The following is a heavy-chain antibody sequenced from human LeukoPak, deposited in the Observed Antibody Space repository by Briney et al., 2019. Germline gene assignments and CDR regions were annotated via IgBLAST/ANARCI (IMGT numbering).Heavy chain of an antibody. V-gene: IGHV3-11*01. CDR3: AKLPYYDSSGSDY. J-gene: IGHJ4*02. D-gene: IGHD3-22*01. Sequence: GGSLRLSCAASGFTFSDYYMSWIRQAPGKGLEWVSYISSSGSTIYYADSVKGRFTISRDNAKNSLYLQMNSLRAEDTAVYYCAKLPYYDSSGSDYWGQGTLVTVSS. CDR2: ISSSGSTI. CDR1: GFTFSDYY.